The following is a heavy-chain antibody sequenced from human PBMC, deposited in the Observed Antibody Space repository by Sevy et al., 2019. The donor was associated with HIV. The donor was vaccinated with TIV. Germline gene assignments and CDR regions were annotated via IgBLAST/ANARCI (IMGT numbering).Heavy chain of an antibody. V-gene: IGHV1-18*01. Sequence: ASVKVSCKASGYTFTSYGISWVRQAPGQGLEWMGWISAYNGNTNYAQKLQGRVTMTTDTSTSTAYMELRRLRSDDTAVYYCARSGDYDFWSGYYNHYYYYYGMDVWGQGTTVTVSS. J-gene: IGHJ6*02. CDR1: GYTFTSYG. CDR3: ARSGDYDFWSGYYNHYYYYYGMDV. CDR2: ISAYNGNT. D-gene: IGHD3-3*01.